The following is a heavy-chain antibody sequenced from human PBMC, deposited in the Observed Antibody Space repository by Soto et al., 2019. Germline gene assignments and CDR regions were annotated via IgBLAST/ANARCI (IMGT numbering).Heavy chain of an antibody. CDR3: WRNDGDDSTNF. CDR1: GYTFTSYG. D-gene: IGHD3-22*01. Sequence: GASVKFSCKASGYTFTSYGLNWVRRAPGQGLEWMGRIASHDGSTVSAQSFQGRLTLTRDTFTNTAYLELGALTSDDTGLYFCWRNDGDDSTNFWGQGTLVTAPQ. V-gene: IGHV1-18*04. J-gene: IGHJ4*02. CDR2: IASHDGST.